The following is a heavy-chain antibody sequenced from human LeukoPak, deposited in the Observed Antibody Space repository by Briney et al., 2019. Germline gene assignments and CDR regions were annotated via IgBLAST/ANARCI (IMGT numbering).Heavy chain of an antibody. D-gene: IGHD3-22*01. J-gene: IGHJ4*02. CDR2: INHSGST. CDR3: ARGYQTYYYDSSGYYY. V-gene: IGHV4-34*01. CDR1: GGSFSGYY. Sequence: SETLSLTCAVYGGSFSGYYWSWIRQPPGKGLEWIGEINHSGSTNYNPSLKSRVTISVDTSKNQFSLKLSSVTAADTAVYYCARGYQTYYYDSSGYYYWGQGTLVPVSS.